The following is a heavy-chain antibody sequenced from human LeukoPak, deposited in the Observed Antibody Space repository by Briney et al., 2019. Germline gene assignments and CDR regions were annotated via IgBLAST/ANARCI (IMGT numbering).Heavy chain of an antibody. J-gene: IGHJ4*02. CDR3: ATLRGDYGDPGGYYVDY. Sequence: SETVLPSCTFSGGSISTYFWSWIRQPPGKGLEWIGYIYYSGSTNYNPSLKSRVTISVDTSKNQFSLKLSSVTAADTAVYYCATLRGDYGDPGGYYVDYWGQGSLLTVSS. CDR1: GGSISTYF. D-gene: IGHD4-17*01. V-gene: IGHV4-59*01. CDR2: IYYSGST.